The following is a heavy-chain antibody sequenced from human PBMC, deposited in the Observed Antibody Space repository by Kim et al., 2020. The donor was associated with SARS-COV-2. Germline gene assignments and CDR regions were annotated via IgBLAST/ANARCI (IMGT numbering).Heavy chain of an antibody. CDR3: ARVLAGYCSGGSCPFDY. CDR2: IYYSGST. Sequence: SETLSLTCTVSGGSISSGGYYWSWIRQHPGKGLEWIGYIYYSGSTYYNPSLKSRVTISVDTSKNQFSLKLSSVTAADTAVYYCARVLAGYCSGGSCPFDYWGQGALVTVSS. J-gene: IGHJ4*02. V-gene: IGHV4-31*03. D-gene: IGHD2-15*01. CDR1: GGSISSGGYY.